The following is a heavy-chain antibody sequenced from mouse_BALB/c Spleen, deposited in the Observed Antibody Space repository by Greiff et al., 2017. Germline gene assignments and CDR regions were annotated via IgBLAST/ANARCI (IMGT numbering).Heavy chain of an antibody. D-gene: IGHD2-4*01. J-gene: IGHJ3*01. CDR1: GFTLSSYA. Sequence: EVHLVESGGGLVKPGGSLKLSCAASGFTLSSYAMSWVRQSPEKRLEWVAEISSGGSYTYYPDTVTGRFTISRDNAKNTLYLEMSSLRSEDTAMYYCARGYDYGAYWGQGTLVTVSA. CDR3: ARGYDYGAY. CDR2: ISSGGSYT. V-gene: IGHV5-9-4*01.